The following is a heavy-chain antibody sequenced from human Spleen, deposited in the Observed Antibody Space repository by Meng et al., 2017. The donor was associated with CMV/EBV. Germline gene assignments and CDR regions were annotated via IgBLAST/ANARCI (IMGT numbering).Heavy chain of an antibody. CDR3: AKEANYYGSGSYDY. Sequence: GGSLRLSCTVSGGSISSSSYYWGWIRQPPGKGLEWVAFIRYDGSNKYYADSVKGRFTTSRDNSKNTLYLQMNSLRAEDTAVYYCAKEANYYGSGSYDYWGQGTLVTVSS. CDR1: GGSISSSSYY. V-gene: IGHV3-30*02. CDR2: IRYDGSNK. J-gene: IGHJ4*02. D-gene: IGHD3-10*01.